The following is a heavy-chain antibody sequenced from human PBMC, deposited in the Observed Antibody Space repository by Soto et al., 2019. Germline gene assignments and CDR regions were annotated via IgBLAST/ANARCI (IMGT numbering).Heavy chain of an antibody. CDR3: AREGYSSGWYVY. V-gene: IGHV3-48*03. CDR1: GFTFSSYE. Sequence: PGGSLRLSCAASGFTFSSYEMNWVRQAPGKGLEWVSYISSSGSTIYYADSVKGRFTISRDNAKNSLYLQMNSLRAEDTAVYYCAREGYSSGWYVYWGQGTLVTVSS. CDR2: ISSSGSTI. J-gene: IGHJ4*02. D-gene: IGHD6-19*01.